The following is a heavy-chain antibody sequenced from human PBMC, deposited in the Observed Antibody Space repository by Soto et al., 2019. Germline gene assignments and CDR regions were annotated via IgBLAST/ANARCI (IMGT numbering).Heavy chain of an antibody. Sequence: SETLSLTCAVYGGSFSGYYWSWIRQPPGKGLEWIGEINHSGSTNYNPSLKSRVTISVDTSKNQFSLKLSSVTAADTAVYYCAREALSIRYSSSPEFDYWGQGTLVTVSS. CDR2: INHSGST. J-gene: IGHJ4*02. CDR3: AREALSIRYSSSPEFDY. CDR1: GGSFSGYY. V-gene: IGHV4-34*01. D-gene: IGHD6-6*01.